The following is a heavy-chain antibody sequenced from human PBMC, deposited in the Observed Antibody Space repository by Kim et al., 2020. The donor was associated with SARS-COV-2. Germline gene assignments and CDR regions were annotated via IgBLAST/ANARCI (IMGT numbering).Heavy chain of an antibody. CDR3: AKDWGYGDYGRYGMDV. CDR1: GFTFSSYA. Sequence: GGSLRLSCAASGFTFSSYAMSWVRQAPGKGLEWVSAISGSGGSTYYADSVKGRFTISRDNSKNTLYLQMNSLRAEDTAVYYCAKDWGYGDYGRYGMDVWGQGTTVTVSS. D-gene: IGHD4-17*01. V-gene: IGHV3-23*01. J-gene: IGHJ6*02. CDR2: ISGSGGST.